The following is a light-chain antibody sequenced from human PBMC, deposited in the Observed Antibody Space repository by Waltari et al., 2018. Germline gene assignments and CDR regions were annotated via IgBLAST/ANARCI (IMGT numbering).Light chain of an antibody. CDR1: SSDVGGYNF. Sequence: QSALTQPASVSGSPGQSITISCTGTSSDVGGYNFVSWYQQHPGKAPKLMIFEVSYRPSGVSNRFSGSKSGSTASLTISGLQAEDEADYYCTSYTSRHSLVFGTGTKVTVL. CDR3: TSYTSRHSLV. CDR2: EVS. V-gene: IGLV2-14*01. J-gene: IGLJ1*01.